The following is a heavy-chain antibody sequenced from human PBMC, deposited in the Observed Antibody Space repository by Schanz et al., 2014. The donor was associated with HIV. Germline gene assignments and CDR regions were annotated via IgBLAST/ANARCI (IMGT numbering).Heavy chain of an antibody. CDR1: GFTFSTYA. Sequence: QVQLVESGGGVVQPGRSLRLSCAASGFTFSTYAMHWVRQAPGKGLEWMAVISFDGSNKYYADSVKSQFTISRDNSKNTLYLQMNSLRAEDTAVYYCAREKYSSTWWRAGLYFYGMDVWGQGTTVTVSS. D-gene: IGHD6-13*01. CDR2: ISFDGSNK. CDR3: AREKYSSTWWRAGLYFYGMDV. J-gene: IGHJ6*02. V-gene: IGHV3-30-3*01.